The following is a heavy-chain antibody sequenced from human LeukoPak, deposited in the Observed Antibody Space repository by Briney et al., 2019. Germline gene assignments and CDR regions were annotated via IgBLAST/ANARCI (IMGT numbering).Heavy chain of an antibody. Sequence: GGSLRLSCAASGFTFTSHGMHWVRQAPGKGLEWVAFTRNDGNNKYYADSVKGRFTISRDNSKNTLSLQMNSLRTEDTAVYYCARDRDWAFDYWGQGILVTVSS. CDR2: TRNDGNNK. J-gene: IGHJ4*02. CDR1: GFTFTSHG. CDR3: ARDRDWAFDY. D-gene: IGHD2-21*01. V-gene: IGHV3-30*02.